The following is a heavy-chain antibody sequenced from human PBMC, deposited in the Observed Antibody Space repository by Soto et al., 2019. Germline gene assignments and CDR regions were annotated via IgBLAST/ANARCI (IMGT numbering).Heavy chain of an antibody. CDR1: GGSISSSSYY. Sequence: QLQLQESGPGLVKPSETLSLACTVSGGSISSSSYYWGWIRQPPGKGLEWIGSIYYSGSTYYNPSLRTVGAISVDACRTPCPLRLSPVTAADSAGYYCARHAPSCVILGGGFDLGGPGSVVTVSS. CDR2: IYYSGST. J-gene: IGHJ5*02. V-gene: IGHV4-39*01. CDR3: ARHAPSCVILGGGFDL. D-gene: IGHD3-10*01.